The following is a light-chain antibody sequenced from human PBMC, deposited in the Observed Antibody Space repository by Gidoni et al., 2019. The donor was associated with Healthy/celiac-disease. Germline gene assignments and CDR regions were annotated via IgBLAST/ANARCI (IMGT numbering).Light chain of an antibody. V-gene: IGLV1-47*01. CDR3: AAWDDSLSDRYVV. CDR1: SSNIGSNY. CDR2: RNN. Sequence: QSVLTPPPSASGTPGQRVTISCSGSSSNIGSNYVYWYQQLPGTAPKLLIYRNNQRPSGVPDRFSGSKSGTSASLAISGLRSEDEADYYCAAWDDSLSDRYVVFGGGTKLTVL. J-gene: IGLJ2*01.